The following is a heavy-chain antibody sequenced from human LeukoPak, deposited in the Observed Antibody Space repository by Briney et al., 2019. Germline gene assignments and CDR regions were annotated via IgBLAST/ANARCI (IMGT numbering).Heavy chain of an antibody. D-gene: IGHD3-10*01. Sequence: GGSLRLSCAAPGFTFSSYAMHWVRQAPGKGLEWVAVISYDGSNKYYADSVKGRFTISRDNSKNTLYLQMNSLRAEDTDVYYCARVGVQVFYYFDYWGQGTLVTVSS. V-gene: IGHV3-30*04. CDR3: ARVGVQVFYYFDY. J-gene: IGHJ4*02. CDR1: GFTFSSYA. CDR2: ISYDGSNK.